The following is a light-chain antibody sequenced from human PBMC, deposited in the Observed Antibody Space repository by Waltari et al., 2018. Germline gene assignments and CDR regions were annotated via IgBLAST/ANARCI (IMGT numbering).Light chain of an antibody. CDR1: SSDMGNYNF. V-gene: IGLV2-23*02. CDR3: CSYVDTTSWL. Sequence: QSALTQPASVSGSPGQSITISCTGTSSDMGNYNFVSWYQHQPGQAPKLVIYDVSARPSGVSNRFSGSKSGNTASLTISGLQPEDEADYYCCSYVDTTSWLFGGGTKLTVL. CDR2: DVS. J-gene: IGLJ3*02.